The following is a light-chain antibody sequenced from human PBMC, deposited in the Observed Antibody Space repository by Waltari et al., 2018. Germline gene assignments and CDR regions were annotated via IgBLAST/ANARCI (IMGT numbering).Light chain of an antibody. CDR2: EVN. CDR1: SNDVAGYNY. CDR3: TSYAGINNLV. V-gene: IGLV2-8*01. J-gene: IGLJ1*01. Sequence: QSALTQPPSASGSPGQSVTISCTGTSNDVAGYNYVSWYQPYPGKVPKLLIYEVNKRPSGVPDRCSGSNSGNTASLTVSVLQAEDEATYYCTSYAGINNLVFGTGTKVTVL.